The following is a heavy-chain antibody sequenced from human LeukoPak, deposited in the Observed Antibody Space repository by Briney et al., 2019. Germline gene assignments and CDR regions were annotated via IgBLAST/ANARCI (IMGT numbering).Heavy chain of an antibody. CDR1: GFTFSSYG. CDR2: ISYDGSNK. J-gene: IGHJ4*02. CDR3: AKEGGHTYFDY. Sequence: PGGSLRLSCAASGFTFSSYGMHWVRQAPGKGLEWVAVISYDGSNKYYADSVKGRFTISRDNSKNTLYLQMNSLRAEDTAVYYCAKEGGHTYFDYWGQGTLVTVSS. V-gene: IGHV3-30*18. D-gene: IGHD1-26*01.